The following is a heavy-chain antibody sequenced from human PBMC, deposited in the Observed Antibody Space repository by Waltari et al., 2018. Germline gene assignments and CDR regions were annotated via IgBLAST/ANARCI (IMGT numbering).Heavy chain of an antibody. CDR1: GGSFSGYY. V-gene: IGHV4-34*01. Sequence: QVQLQQWGAGLLKPSVTLSLTCAVYGGSFSGYYWSWIRQPPGKGLEWIGEINHSGRTNYNPSLKRRVTISVDTSKNQFSLKRSSVTAADTAVYYCARGRGYSYGSMSSVYYYYYGMDVWGQGTTVTVSS. CDR3: ARGRGYSYGSMSSVYYYYYGMDV. J-gene: IGHJ6*02. CDR2: INHSGRT. D-gene: IGHD5-18*01.